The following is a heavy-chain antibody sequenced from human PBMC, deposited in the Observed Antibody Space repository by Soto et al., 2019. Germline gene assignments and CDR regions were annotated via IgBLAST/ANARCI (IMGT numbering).Heavy chain of an antibody. Sequence: SETLSLTCTVSDASVSSDPHFWTWIRQPPGKGLEWIAYISHTGDTNYNPSLKSRVTISIDTSRNQFSLTVTSVTAADTAVYFCARIVVGVTVDLWGQGSLVTVSS. V-gene: IGHV4-61*01. CDR2: ISHTGDT. CDR1: DASVSSDPHF. CDR3: ARIVVGVTVDL. D-gene: IGHD1-26*01. J-gene: IGHJ4*02.